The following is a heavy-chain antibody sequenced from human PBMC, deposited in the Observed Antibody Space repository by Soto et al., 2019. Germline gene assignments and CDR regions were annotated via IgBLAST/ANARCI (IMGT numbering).Heavy chain of an antibody. Sequence: SETLSLTCTVSGGSISSGSYYWDWIRQPPGKGLEWIGSFSYSGSTYYNPSLKSRVTISVDTSKNQFSLKLSSVTAADAAVYYCARDRTGTNFDPWGQGTLVTVSS. J-gene: IGHJ5*02. CDR3: ARDRTGTNFDP. V-gene: IGHV4-39*07. CDR2: FSYSGST. CDR1: GGSISSGSYY. D-gene: IGHD1-7*01.